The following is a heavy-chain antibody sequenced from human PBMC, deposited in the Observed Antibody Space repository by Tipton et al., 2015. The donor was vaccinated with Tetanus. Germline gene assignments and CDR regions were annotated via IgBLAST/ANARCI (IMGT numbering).Heavy chain of an antibody. CDR2: FYSTQRT. CDR3: ARGLPREPFYFDY. Sequence: TLSLTCNVTGALLTTGGYSWGWIRQPPGQGLEWIGYFYSTQRTSSSPSLKSRVHISVDMSKNQLSLSLTSVTAADTAVYFCARGLPREPFYFDYWGQGKQVTVSS. CDR1: GALLTTGGYS. V-gene: IGHV4-31*03. D-gene: IGHD1-26*01. J-gene: IGHJ4*02.